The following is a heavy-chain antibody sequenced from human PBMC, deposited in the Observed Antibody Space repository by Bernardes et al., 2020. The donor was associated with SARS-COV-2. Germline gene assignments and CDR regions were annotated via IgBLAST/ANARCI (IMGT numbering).Heavy chain of an antibody. CDR3: TGDYLY. CDR1: GFNFSGSA. Sequence: GGSLRLCCAASGFNFSGSAIQCVRQPSGKGLEWIGRIRSKPKGYATTYAASLKGRFVISRDDSRNTAYLQIHSLKIEDTAVYYCTGDYLYWDQGTLVSVSS. CDR2: IRSKPKGYAT. D-gene: IGHD4-17*01. J-gene: IGHJ4*02. V-gene: IGHV3-73*01.